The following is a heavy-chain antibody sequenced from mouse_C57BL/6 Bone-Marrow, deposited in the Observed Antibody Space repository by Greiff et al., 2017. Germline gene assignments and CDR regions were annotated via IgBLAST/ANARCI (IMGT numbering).Heavy chain of an antibody. CDR3: ASQIYYDYAGYAMDY. D-gene: IGHD2-4*01. V-gene: IGHV1-39*01. CDR1: GYSFTDYN. Sequence: VQLQQSGPELVKPGASVKISCKASGYSFTDYNMNWVKQSNGKSLEWIGVINPNYGTTSYNQKFKGKATLTVDQSSSTAYMQLNSLTSEDSAVYYCASQIYYDYAGYAMDYWGQGTSVTVSS. CDR2: INPNYGTT. J-gene: IGHJ4*01.